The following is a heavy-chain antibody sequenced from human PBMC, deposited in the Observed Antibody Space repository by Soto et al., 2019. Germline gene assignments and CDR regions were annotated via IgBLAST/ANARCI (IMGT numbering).Heavy chain of an antibody. CDR3: ATPGDTARPVTGHYYYGMDV. Sequence: ASVKVSCKVSGYTLTELSMHWVRQAPGKGLEWMGGFDPEDGETIYAQKFQGRVTMTEDTSTDTAYMELSSLRSEDTAVYYCATPGDTARPVTGHYYYGMDVWGQGTTVTVSS. CDR2: FDPEDGET. D-gene: IGHD6-6*01. V-gene: IGHV1-24*01. J-gene: IGHJ6*02. CDR1: GYTLTELS.